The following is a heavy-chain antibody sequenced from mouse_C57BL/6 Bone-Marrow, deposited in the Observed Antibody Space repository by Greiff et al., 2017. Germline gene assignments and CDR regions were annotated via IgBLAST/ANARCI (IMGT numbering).Heavy chain of an antibody. V-gene: IGHV1-4*01. CDR2: INPSSGYT. Sequence: VHLVESGAEPARPGASVKMSCKASGYPFTSYPMHWVKQRPGQGLEWIGYINPSSGYTKYNQKFKDKATLTADKSSSTAYMQLSSLTSEDSAGYYCARDWSYFDYWGQGTTLTVSS. J-gene: IGHJ2*01. D-gene: IGHD4-1*01. CDR1: GYPFTSYP. CDR3: ARDWSYFDY.